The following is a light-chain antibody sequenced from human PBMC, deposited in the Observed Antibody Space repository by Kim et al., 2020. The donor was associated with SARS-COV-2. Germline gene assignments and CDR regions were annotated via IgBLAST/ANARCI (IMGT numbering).Light chain of an antibody. J-gene: IGLJ2*01. CDR2: EVS. Sequence: GHSFTISCTGTSSDVGGYNYVSWYQQHPGKAPKLMFYEVSKRPSGVPDRFSGSKSGNTASLTVSGLQAEDEADYYCSSYGGSNNLVFGGGTQLTVL. CDR3: SSYGGSNNLV. CDR1: SSDVGGYNY. V-gene: IGLV2-8*01.